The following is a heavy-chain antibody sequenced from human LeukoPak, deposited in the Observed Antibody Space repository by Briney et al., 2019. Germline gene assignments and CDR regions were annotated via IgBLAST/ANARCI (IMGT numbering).Heavy chain of an antibody. Sequence: GGSLRLSCAASGFTFSSYGMHWVRQAPGKGLEWVAFIRYDGSNKYYADSVKGRFTISRDNSKNTLYLQMNSLRAEDTAVYYCASSRGYSDAFDIWGQGTMVTVSS. V-gene: IGHV3-30*02. D-gene: IGHD2-2*03. J-gene: IGHJ3*02. CDR3: ASSRGYSDAFDI. CDR2: IRYDGSNK. CDR1: GFTFSSYG.